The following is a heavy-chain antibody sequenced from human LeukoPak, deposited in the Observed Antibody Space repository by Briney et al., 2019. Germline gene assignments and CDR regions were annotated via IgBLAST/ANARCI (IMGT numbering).Heavy chain of an antibody. D-gene: IGHD5-24*01. Sequence: PGGSLRLSCAASGFTFDDYAMHWVRQAPGKELEWVGRIRPKARGGTTEYAASVKGRFTVSRDDSKNLLYLQMNSLKMEDSAVYYCVRGYNSFDTWGQGTMVTVSS. J-gene: IGHJ3*02. CDR2: IRPKARGGTT. V-gene: IGHV3-72*01. CDR3: VRGYNSFDT. CDR1: GFTFDDYA.